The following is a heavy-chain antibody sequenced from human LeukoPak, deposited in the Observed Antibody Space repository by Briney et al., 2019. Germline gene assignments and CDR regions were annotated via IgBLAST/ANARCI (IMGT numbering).Heavy chain of an antibody. CDR1: GFTFSDYY. J-gene: IGHJ6*02. CDR2: ISSIGSTI. Sequence: GGSLRLSCAASGFTFSDYYMSWIRQAPGKGLEWVSYISSIGSTIYYADSVKGPFTISRDNAKNSLYLQMNSLRAEDTAVYYCARAGDSSSWYDGYYYYGMDVWGQGTTVTVSS. D-gene: IGHD6-13*01. V-gene: IGHV3-11*01. CDR3: ARAGDSSSWYDGYYYYGMDV.